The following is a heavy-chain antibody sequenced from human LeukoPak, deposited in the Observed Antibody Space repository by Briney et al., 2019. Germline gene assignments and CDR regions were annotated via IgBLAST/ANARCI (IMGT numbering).Heavy chain of an antibody. D-gene: IGHD3-10*01. CDR1: GGSISSHY. V-gene: IGHV4-59*11. CDR3: ARGGSGSYYNDPFDYYYMDV. CDR2: IYYSGNT. J-gene: IGHJ6*03. Sequence: PSETLSLTCTVSGGSISSHYWSWIRQPPGKGLEWIGYIYYSGNTNYNPSLKSRVTISVDTSKNQFSLKLSSVTAADTAVYYCARGGSGSYYNDPFDYYYMDVWGKGTTVTVSS.